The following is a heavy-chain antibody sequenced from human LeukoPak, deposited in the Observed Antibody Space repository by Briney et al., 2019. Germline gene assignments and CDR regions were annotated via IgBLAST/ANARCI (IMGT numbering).Heavy chain of an antibody. Sequence: GRSLRLSCAASGFTFTSYGMHWVRQAPGKGLEWVAIISYDGSDKYYADSVKGRFTISRDNSKNTLYLQMNSLRAEDTAVYYSVGSSTDAFDIWGQGTMVTVSS. CDR3: VGSSTDAFDI. J-gene: IGHJ3*02. CDR1: GFTFTSYG. CDR2: ISYDGSDK. D-gene: IGHD6-13*01. V-gene: IGHV3-30*03.